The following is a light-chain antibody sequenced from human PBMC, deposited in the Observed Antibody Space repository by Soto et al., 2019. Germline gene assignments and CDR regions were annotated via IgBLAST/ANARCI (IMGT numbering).Light chain of an antibody. Sequence: DIQMTQSPSSLSASAGDRVTITCRASQSISNYLNWYQQKPGKAPKLLIYAASTLESGVPSRFSCSRSGTDFTLTNSSLQPEDFATYYCQQSYNTPLTFGGGTQVEVK. CDR1: QSISNY. V-gene: IGKV1-39*01. J-gene: IGKJ4*01. CDR2: AAS. CDR3: QQSYNTPLT.